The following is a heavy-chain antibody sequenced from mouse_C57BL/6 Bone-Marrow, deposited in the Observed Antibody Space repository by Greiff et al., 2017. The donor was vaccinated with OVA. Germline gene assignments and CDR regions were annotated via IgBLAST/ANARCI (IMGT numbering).Heavy chain of an antibody. J-gene: IGHJ4*01. V-gene: IGHV5-16*01. Sequence: EVQLVESEGGLVQPGSSMKLSCTASGFTFSDYYMPWVRQVPEKGLEWVAYISYDGSTTYYLDSLKSRFIISRDNAKNILYLQMSSLKSEDTATYYCAREGYDYYYAMDYWGQGTSVTVSS. CDR3: AREGYDYYYAMDY. D-gene: IGHD2-4*01. CDR2: ISYDGSTT. CDR1: GFTFSDYY.